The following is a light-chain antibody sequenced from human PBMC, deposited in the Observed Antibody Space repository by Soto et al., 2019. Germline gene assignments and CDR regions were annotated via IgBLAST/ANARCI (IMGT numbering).Light chain of an antibody. CDR3: CSYAGSSTLQV. CDR2: EDN. J-gene: IGLJ2*01. CDR1: SSDVGSYNL. Sequence: QSGLTQPASVSGSPGQSITISCTGTSSDVGSYNLVSWYQQHPGKAPKLMIYEDNKRPPGASNRFSGSKSGNTASLTISGLQAEDEADYYCCSYAGSSTLQVFGGGTKLTVL. V-gene: IGLV2-23*01.